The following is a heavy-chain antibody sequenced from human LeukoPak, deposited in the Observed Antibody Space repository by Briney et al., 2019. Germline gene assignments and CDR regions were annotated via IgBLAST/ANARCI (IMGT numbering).Heavy chain of an antibody. CDR1: GDSISSYY. J-gene: IGHJ4*02. Sequence: SETLSLTCTVSGDSISSYYWSWIRQPPGKGLEWIGYIYYNGRANYNPSLKSRVTISVDTSKNQFSLKLSSMTAADTAMYYCARVVPDGYSDYWGQGALVTVSS. D-gene: IGHD5-24*01. CDR3: ARVVPDGYSDY. V-gene: IGHV4-59*01. CDR2: IYYNGRA.